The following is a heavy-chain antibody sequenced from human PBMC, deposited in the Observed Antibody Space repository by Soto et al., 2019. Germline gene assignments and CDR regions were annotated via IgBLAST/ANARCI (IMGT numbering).Heavy chain of an antibody. D-gene: IGHD3-16*01. CDR2: ISGSGGST. V-gene: IGHV3-23*01. CDR3: AKRSDYGNYYYYYYMDV. CDR1: GFTFSSYA. Sequence: GGSLRLSCAASGFTFSSYAMSWVRQAPGKGLEWVSAISGSGGSTYYADSVKGRFTISRDNSKNTLYLQMNSLRAEDTAVYYCAKRSDYGNYYYYYYMDVWGKGTTVTVSS. J-gene: IGHJ6*03.